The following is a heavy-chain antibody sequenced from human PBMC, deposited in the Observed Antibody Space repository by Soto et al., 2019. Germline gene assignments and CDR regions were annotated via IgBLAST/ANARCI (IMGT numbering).Heavy chain of an antibody. D-gene: IGHD5-12*01. CDR3: MSHYAPGTNYNYFGH. V-gene: IGHV1-69*02. CDR1: VGTLTTYT. CDR2: LIPALGIP. Sequence: QVHLVQSGPQVKKPGSSVKVSCKASVGTLTTYTISWVRQYPRQGFEWMGRLIPALGIPNSAQKIQGGVTLTADRSTHPANMEPTSLRSDDTAIYYCMSHYAPGTNYNYFGHWGQSTLVPCSS. J-gene: IGHJ1*01.